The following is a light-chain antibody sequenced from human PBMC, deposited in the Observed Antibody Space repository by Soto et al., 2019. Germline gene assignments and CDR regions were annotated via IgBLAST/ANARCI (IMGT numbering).Light chain of an antibody. V-gene: IGKV1-5*01. J-gene: IGKJ1*01. Sequence: DIQMTQSPSTLSASVGDRVTITCRVSQTISSWLAWYQRKPGKAPKLLIYDVSSLESGVPSRFSGSGSGTEFTLTISSLQPDDFATYYCQQCNTFWTFGQGTKVDIK. CDR3: QQCNTFWT. CDR2: DVS. CDR1: QTISSW.